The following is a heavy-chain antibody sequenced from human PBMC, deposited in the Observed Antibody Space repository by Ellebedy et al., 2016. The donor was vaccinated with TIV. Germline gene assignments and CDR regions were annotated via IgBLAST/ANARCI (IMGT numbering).Heavy chain of an antibody. J-gene: IGHJ4*02. CDR2: IKQDGSEK. CDR1: GFTFSSYA. Sequence: GESLKISCAASGFTFSSYAMSWVRQAPGKGLEWVANIKQDGSEKYYVDSVKGRFTISRDNAKNSLYLEMNSLRAEDTAVYYCARDYYCDYWGQGTLVTVSS. V-gene: IGHV3-7*01. CDR3: ARDYYCDY.